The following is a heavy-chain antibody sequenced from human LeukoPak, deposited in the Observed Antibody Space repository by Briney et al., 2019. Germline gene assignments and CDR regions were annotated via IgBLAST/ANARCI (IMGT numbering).Heavy chain of an antibody. D-gene: IGHD5-12*01. CDR1: GFTFSSYG. CDR3: AKDLSSGYDIFDY. V-gene: IGHV3-33*06. CDR2: IWYDGSNK. Sequence: PGGSLRLSCAASGFTFSSYGMHWVRQAPGKGLEWVAVIWYDGSNKYYADSVKGRFTISRDNSKNTLYLQMNSLRAEDTAMYYCAKDLSSGYDIFDYWGQGTLVTVSS. J-gene: IGHJ4*02.